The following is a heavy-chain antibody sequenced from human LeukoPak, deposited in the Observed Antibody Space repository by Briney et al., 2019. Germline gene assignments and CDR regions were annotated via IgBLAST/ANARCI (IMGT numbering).Heavy chain of an antibody. CDR1: GGSISSGSYY. J-gene: IGHJ4*02. CDR2: IYTSGST. D-gene: IGHD3-22*01. V-gene: IGHV4-61*02. Sequence: SQTLSLTCTVSGGSISSGSYYWSWIRQPAGKGLEWIGRIYTSGSTNYNPSLKSRVTMSVDTSKNQFSLKLSSVTAADTAVYYCARDIGYYDSSGYVGWGQGTLVTVSS. CDR3: ARDIGYYDSSGYVG.